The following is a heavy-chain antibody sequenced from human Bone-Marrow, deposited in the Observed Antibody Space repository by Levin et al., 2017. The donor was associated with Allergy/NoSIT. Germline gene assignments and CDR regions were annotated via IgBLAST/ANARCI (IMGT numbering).Heavy chain of an antibody. D-gene: IGHD6-19*01. CDR3: ARALSIAVAGTAFDY. CDR2: ISSSGSTI. V-gene: IGHV3-11*01. CDR1: GFTFSDYY. Sequence: PGGSLRLSCAASGFTFSDYYMSWIRQAPGKGLEWVSYISSSGSTIYYADSVKGRFTISRDNAKNSLYLQMNSLRAEDTAVYYCARALSIAVAGTAFDYWGQGTLVTVSS. J-gene: IGHJ4*02.